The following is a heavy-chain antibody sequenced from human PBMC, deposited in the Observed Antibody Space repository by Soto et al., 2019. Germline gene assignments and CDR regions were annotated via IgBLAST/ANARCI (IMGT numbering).Heavy chain of an antibody. J-gene: IGHJ5*02. V-gene: IGHV4-39*01. CDR3: ARRGSYYDSRGYYSPFDH. D-gene: IGHD3-22*01. Sequence: QLQLQESGPGLVKPSETLSLTCTVSGGSISSSNYYWGWIRQPPGKGLEWIGSMYYTGNTYYNPSLKSRVTISVDTSKNQFSLKLSSVTAADTAVYYCARRGSYYDSRGYYSPFDHWGQGTLVTVFS. CDR2: MYYTGNT. CDR1: GGSISSSNYY.